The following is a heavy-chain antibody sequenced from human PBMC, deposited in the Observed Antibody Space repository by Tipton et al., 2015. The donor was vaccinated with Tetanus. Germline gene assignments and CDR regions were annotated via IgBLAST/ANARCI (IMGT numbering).Heavy chain of an antibody. D-gene: IGHD2-8*01. Sequence: TLSLTCTVSGGSIRSGGYYWTWIRQHPERGLEWIGYIYYTGNTYYNPSLKSRVTISVDSSKNQFSLKLTSLTAADTAVYYCARRLIRNWFDPWGQGTLVTVSS. CDR1: GGSIRSGGYY. CDR2: IYYTGNT. CDR3: ARRLIRNWFDP. J-gene: IGHJ5*02. V-gene: IGHV4-31*03.